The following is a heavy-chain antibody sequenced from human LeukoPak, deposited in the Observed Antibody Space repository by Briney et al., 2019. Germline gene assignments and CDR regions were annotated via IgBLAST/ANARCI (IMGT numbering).Heavy chain of an antibody. CDR1: GFSFSTFW. V-gene: IGHV3-7*03. D-gene: IGHD3-3*01. J-gene: IGHJ4*02. CDR3: ANGVEDY. CDR2: IREDGSQK. Sequence: GGSLRLSCAASGFSFSTFWMGWVRQAPGQGLEWVANIREDGSQKYYVDSVKGRFTISRDNAKNSLYLQMSSLRVEDTAVYYCANGVEDYWGQGTLVTVSS.